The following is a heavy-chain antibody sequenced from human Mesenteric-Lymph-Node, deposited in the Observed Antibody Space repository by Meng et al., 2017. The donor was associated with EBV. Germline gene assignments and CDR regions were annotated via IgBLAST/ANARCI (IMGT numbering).Heavy chain of an antibody. Sequence: HVHLRGSGPGLVKPSETLSLTCAVSGGSFGGYFWTWVRLAPGKGLEWIGEINQVGSTNYNPSLRSRVTISVDTSKTQFSLEVTSVTAADTAVYYCARSGAIIGVQGAPDYWGQGTLVTVSS. V-gene: IGHV4-34*01. CDR1: GGSFGGYF. D-gene: IGHD3-10*01. CDR3: ARSGAIIGVQGAPDY. CDR2: INQVGST. J-gene: IGHJ4*02.